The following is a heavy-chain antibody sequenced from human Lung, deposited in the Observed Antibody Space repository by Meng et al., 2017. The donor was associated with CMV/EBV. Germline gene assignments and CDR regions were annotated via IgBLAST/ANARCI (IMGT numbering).Heavy chain of an antibody. CDR3: ATLYCSGGSCYTIDY. J-gene: IGHJ4*02. CDR2: INTNTGNP. CDR1: GYTFTSYA. V-gene: IGHV7-4-1*02. Sequence: QVEVVQSGCWLKKPGASVKVSCKASGYTFTSYAMNWVRQAPGQGLEWMGWINTNTGNPTYAQGFTGRFVFSLDTSVSTAYLQISSLKAADTAVYYCATLYCSGGSCYTIDYWGQGTLVTVSS. D-gene: IGHD2-15*01.